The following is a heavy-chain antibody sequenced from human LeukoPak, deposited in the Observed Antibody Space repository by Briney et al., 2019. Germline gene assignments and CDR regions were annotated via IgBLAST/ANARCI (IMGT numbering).Heavy chain of an antibody. CDR3: AKDYSSGWHHYDY. D-gene: IGHD6-19*01. J-gene: IGHJ4*02. CDR1: AFTFSSYW. V-gene: IGHV3-23*01. CDR2: ISGSGGST. Sequence: GGSLRLSCAASAFTFSSYWMSWVRQAPGKGLEWVSAISGSGGSTYYADSVKGRFTISRDNSKNTLYLQMNSLRAEDTAVYYCAKDYSSGWHHYDYWGQGTLVTVSS.